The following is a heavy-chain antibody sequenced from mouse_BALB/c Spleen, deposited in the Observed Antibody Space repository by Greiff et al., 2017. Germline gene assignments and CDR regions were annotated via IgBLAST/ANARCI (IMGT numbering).Heavy chain of an antibody. D-gene: IGHD1-1*01. Sequence: VQLQQSGAELVKPGASVKLSCTASGFNIKDTYMHWVKQRPGQGLEWIGWIFPGSGNTKYNEKFKGKATLTADTSSSTAYMQLSSLTSEDSAVYFCARDITTVWFAYWGQGTLVTVSA. V-gene: IGHV1S19*01. CDR2: IFPGSGNT. CDR3: ARDITTVWFAY. J-gene: IGHJ3*01. CDR1: GFNIKDTY.